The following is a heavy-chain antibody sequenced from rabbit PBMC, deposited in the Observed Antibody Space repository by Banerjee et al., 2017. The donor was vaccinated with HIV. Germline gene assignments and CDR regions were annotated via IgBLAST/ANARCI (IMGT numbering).Heavy chain of an antibody. V-gene: IGHV1S7*01. CDR2: TDPIFGST. CDR3: ARDAGYAGYGYAFNL. CDR1: GFDFSTYH. J-gene: IGHJ4*01. Sequence: QLVESGGGLVQPGGSLKLSCKGSGFDFSTYHMSWVRQAPGKGLEWIGYTDPIFGSTFYASWVNGRFTISSLNAQNTLYLQLNSLTVADTATYFCARDAGYAGYGYAFNLWGPGTLVTVS. D-gene: IGHD6-1*01.